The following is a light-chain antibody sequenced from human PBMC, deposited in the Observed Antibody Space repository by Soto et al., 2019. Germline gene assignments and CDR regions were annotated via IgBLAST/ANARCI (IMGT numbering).Light chain of an antibody. CDR3: ISYTATATLDV. CDR2: EVS. V-gene: IGLV2-14*01. CDR1: SSDVGGYNY. Sequence: QSALTQPASVSGSPGQSSIISCTGTSSDVGGYNYVSWYQHHPGKAPKLMIYEVSNRPSGVSNRFSGSKSGNTASLTISGLQGEDAADYYCISYTATATLDVFGTGTKLTVL. J-gene: IGLJ1*01.